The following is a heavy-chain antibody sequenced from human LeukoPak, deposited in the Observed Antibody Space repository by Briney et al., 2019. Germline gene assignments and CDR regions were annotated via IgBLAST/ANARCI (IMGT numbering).Heavy chain of an antibody. Sequence: GGSLRLSCAASGFTFSDHYMDWVRQASGKGLEWVGRIRSKGNNYATTFAASVKGRFTMSRDDSKNTAYLQMNSLETEDTAVYYCSTTYGNVDTAMALGYWGQGTLVTVSS. CDR2: IRSKGNNYAT. J-gene: IGHJ4*02. CDR3: STTYGNVDTAMALGY. D-gene: IGHD5-18*01. CDR1: GFTFSDHY. V-gene: IGHV3-73*01.